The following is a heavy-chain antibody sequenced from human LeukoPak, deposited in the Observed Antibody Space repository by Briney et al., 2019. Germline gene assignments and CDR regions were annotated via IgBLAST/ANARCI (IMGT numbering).Heavy chain of an antibody. CDR1: GYTFTGYY. J-gene: IGHJ6*03. CDR2: INPNGGGT. CDR3: GRGAAVTTYHYYYMDV. D-gene: IGHD4-11*01. V-gene: IGHV1-2*02. Sequence: ASVKVSCKASGYTFTGYYMHWVRQAPGQGLEWMGMINPNGGGTNYAQKFQGRVTMTRDTSISTAYMELSRRRSDDQAGYSFGRGAAVTTYHYYYMDVWGKGTTVTVSS.